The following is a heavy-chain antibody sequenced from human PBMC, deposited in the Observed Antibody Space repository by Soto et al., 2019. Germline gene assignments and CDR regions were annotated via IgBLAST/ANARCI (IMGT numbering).Heavy chain of an antibody. CDR1: GGTFSSYA. CDR3: ARGSANYYDSSCYYSCDY. CDR2: IIPIFGTA. V-gene: IGHV1-69*01. Sequence: QVQLVQSGAEVKKPGSSVKVSCKASGGTFSSYAISWVRQAPGQGLEWMGGIIPIFGTANYAQKFQGRVTITADESTSTAYMELSSLRSEDTAVYYCARGSANYYDSSCYYSCDYWGQGTLVTVSS. J-gene: IGHJ4*02. D-gene: IGHD3-22*01.